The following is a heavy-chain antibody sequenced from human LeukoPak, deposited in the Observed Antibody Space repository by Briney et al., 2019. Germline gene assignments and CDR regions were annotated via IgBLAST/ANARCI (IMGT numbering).Heavy chain of an antibody. V-gene: IGHV1-8*01. CDR3: ASAQLLGRYWFDP. Sequence: ASVKVSFKASGYTFTSYDINWVRQATGQGLEWMGWMNPNSGNTGYAQKFQGRVTMTRNTSISTAYVELSSLRSEDTAVYYCASAQLLGRYWFDPWGQGTLVTVSS. J-gene: IGHJ5*02. CDR1: GYTFTSYD. D-gene: IGHD2-2*01. CDR2: MNPNSGNT.